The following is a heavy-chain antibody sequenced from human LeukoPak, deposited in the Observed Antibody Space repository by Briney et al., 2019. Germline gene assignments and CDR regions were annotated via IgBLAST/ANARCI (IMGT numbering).Heavy chain of an antibody. V-gene: IGHV3-23*01. CDR1: GFTFSTYA. D-gene: IGHD3-16*02. CDR3: AKVRAGYTNPYYFDY. CDR2: ISGSGANT. Sequence: GGSLRLSCAASGFTFSTYAMSWVRQAPGKGLEWVSTISGSGANTYYADSVRGRFTISRDNSKNTLYLHMNSLRAEDTAVYYCAKVRAGYTNPYYFDYWGQGTLVTVSS. J-gene: IGHJ4*02.